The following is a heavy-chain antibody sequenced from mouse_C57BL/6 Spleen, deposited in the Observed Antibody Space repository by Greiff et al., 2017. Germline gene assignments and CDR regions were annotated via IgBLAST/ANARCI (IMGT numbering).Heavy chain of an antibody. Sequence: QVQLQQPGAELVKPGASVKLSCKASGYTFTSYWMQWVNQRPGQGLEWIGEIDPSDSYTNYNQKFKGKATLTVDTSSSTAYMQLSSLTSEDSAVYYCARGRALCYGSRGYYFDYWGQGTTLTVSS. CDR2: IDPSDSYT. J-gene: IGHJ2*01. CDR3: ARGRALCYGSRGYYFDY. D-gene: IGHD1-1*01. V-gene: IGHV1-50*01. CDR1: GYTFTSYW.